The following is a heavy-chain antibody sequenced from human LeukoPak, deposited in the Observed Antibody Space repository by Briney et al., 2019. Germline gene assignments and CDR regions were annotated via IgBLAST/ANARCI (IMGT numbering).Heavy chain of an antibody. J-gene: IGHJ4*02. CDR3: ARDAFYDSSGYEDY. V-gene: IGHV3-30*04. D-gene: IGHD3-22*01. CDR2: ISYDGSNK. CDR1: GFTFSSYA. Sequence: GGSLRLSCTASGFTFSSYAMHWVRQAPGKGLEGVAVISYDGSNKYYADSVKGRFTISRDNSKNTLYLQMNSLRAEDTAVYYCARDAFYDSSGYEDYWGQGTLVTVSS.